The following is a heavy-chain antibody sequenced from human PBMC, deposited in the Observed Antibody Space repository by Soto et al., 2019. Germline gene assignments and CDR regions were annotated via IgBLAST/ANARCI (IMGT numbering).Heavy chain of an antibody. V-gene: IGHV4-59*01. CDR3: ARAPARPNENWIDP. J-gene: IGHJ5*02. D-gene: IGHD6-6*01. CDR2: IYYSGST. CDR1: GASISSYY. Sequence: SETLSLTCDVSGASISSYYWSWIRQPPGKGLEWIGYIYYSGSTNYNTSLTSRVTISVDTSKNQFSLKMSSVTAADTAVYYCARAPARPNENWIDPWGQGTLVTVSS.